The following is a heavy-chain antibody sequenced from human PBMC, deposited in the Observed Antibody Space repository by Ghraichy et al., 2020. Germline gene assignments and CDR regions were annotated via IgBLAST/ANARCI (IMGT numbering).Heavy chain of an antibody. CDR3: AFGRILEWLPPLDF. CDR2: INPGSGET. J-gene: IGHJ4*02. V-gene: IGHV1-2*06. Sequence: ASVKVSCKASGYTFTSYYIHWVRRAPGQGFEWMGRINPGSGETKFALSFQGRVTMTRDTSISTAYMELSRLRSDDTAVYHCAFGRILEWLPPLDFWGRGTLVTVSA. CDR1: GYTFTSYY. D-gene: IGHD3-3*01.